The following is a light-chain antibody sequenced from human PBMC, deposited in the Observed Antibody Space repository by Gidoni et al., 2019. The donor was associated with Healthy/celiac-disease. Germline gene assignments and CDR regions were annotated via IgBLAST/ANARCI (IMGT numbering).Light chain of an antibody. Sequence: EIQMTQSQSSLSASVGDRVTITCQAIQDISNYLNWYQQKPGKAPKLLIYDASNLETGVPSRFSGSGSGTDLTFTISSLQPEDIATYYCQQYDNLPLTFGGGTKVEIK. V-gene: IGKV1-33*01. J-gene: IGKJ4*01. CDR3: QQYDNLPLT. CDR2: DAS. CDR1: QDISNY.